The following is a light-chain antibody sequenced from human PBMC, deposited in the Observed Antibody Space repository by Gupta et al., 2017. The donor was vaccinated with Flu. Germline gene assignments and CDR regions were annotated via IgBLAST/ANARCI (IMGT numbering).Light chain of an antibody. CDR2: SAS. CDR1: RDIDFW. Sequence: PSSVSASVGDRVTITCRASRDIDFWLAWYQQKPGRAPKLLIYSASNLRTEAPTRFSGSGSGTEFTLTINNLQPEDFATYYCQQADSFPRTFGQGTKVEV. V-gene: IGKV1-12*01. J-gene: IGKJ1*01. CDR3: QQADSFPRT.